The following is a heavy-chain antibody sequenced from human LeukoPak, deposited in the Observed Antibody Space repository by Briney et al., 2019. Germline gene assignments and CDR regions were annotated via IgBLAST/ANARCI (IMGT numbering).Heavy chain of an antibody. CDR3: ARDGVFGSGSLY. CDR1: GFTFSSYG. D-gene: IGHD3-10*01. V-gene: IGHV3-30*02. CDR2: IRYDGSNK. Sequence: PGGSLRLSCAASGFTFSSYGMHWVRQAPGKGLEWVAFIRYDGSNKYYADSVKGRFTISRDNSKNTLYLQMNSLRAEDTAVYYCARDGVFGSGSLYWGQRTLVTVSS. J-gene: IGHJ4*02.